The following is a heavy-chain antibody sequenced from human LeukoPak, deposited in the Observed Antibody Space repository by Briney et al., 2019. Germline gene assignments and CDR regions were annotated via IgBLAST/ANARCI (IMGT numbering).Heavy chain of an antibody. CDR3: ARARKYYDFWSGYSPFDY. D-gene: IGHD3-3*01. Sequence: SVKVSCKASGGTFSSYTISWVRQAPGQGLEWMGRIIPILGIANYAQKFQGRVTITADKSTSTAYMELSSLRSEDTAVYYCARARKYYDFWSGYSPFDYWGQGTLVTVSS. CDR2: IIPILGIA. J-gene: IGHJ4*02. CDR1: GGTFSSYT. V-gene: IGHV1-69*02.